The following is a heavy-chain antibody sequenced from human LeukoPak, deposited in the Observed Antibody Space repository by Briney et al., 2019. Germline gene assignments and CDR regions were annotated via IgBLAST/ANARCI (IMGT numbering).Heavy chain of an antibody. V-gene: IGHV3-23*01. Sequence: PGGSLRLSCAASGFTFSSYAMSWVRQAPGKGLEWVSAISGSGGSTYYAGSVKGRFTISRDNSKNTLYLQMNSLRAEDTAVYYCAKVWFGETDAFDIWSQGTMVTVSS. D-gene: IGHD3-10*01. J-gene: IGHJ3*02. CDR1: GFTFSSYA. CDR3: AKVWFGETDAFDI. CDR2: ISGSGGST.